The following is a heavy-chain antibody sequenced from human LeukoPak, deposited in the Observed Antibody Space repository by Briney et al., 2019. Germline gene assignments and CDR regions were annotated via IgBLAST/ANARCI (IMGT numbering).Heavy chain of an antibody. V-gene: IGHV3-21*01. CDR2: ISSSSSYI. CDR3: ARELELVGPPYYYYGMDV. J-gene: IGHJ6*02. D-gene: IGHD6-13*01. Sequence: GGSLRLSCAASGFTFSSYSMNWVRQAPGKGLEWVSSISSSSSYIYYADSVKGRFTISRDNAKNSLYLQMNSLRAEDTAVYYCARELELVGPPYYYYGMDVWGQGTTVTVSS. CDR1: GFTFSSYS.